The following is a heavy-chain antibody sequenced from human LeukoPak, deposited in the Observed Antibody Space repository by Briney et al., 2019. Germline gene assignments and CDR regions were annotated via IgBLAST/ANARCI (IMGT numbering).Heavy chain of an antibody. V-gene: IGHV1-69*04. Sequence: SVKVSCKASGGTFSSYAISWVRQAPGQGLEWMGRIIPILGIANYAQKFQGRVTITADKSTSTAYMELSSLRSEDTAVYYCARSEYSSSWPVNWYFDLWGRGTLVTVSS. CDR3: ARSEYSSSWPVNWYFDL. CDR2: IIPILGIA. D-gene: IGHD6-13*01. J-gene: IGHJ2*01. CDR1: GGTFSSYA.